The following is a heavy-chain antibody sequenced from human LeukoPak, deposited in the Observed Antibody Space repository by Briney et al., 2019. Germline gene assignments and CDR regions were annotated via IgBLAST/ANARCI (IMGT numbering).Heavy chain of an antibody. CDR2: IYYSGST. CDR3: ARGTGIASFDY. Sequence: WETLSLTCTVSGGSISSYYWSWIRQPPGKGLEWIEYIYYSGSTKYNPSLKSRVTISVDTSKNQFSLKLSSVTAADTAVYYCARGTGIASFDYWGQGTLVTVSS. CDR1: GGSISSYY. J-gene: IGHJ4*02. D-gene: IGHD6-13*01. V-gene: IGHV4-59*01.